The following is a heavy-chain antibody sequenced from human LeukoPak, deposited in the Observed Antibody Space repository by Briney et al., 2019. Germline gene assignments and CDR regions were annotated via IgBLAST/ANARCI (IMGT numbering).Heavy chain of an antibody. CDR1: GGSISSGGYY. CDR2: IYYSGST. J-gene: IGHJ4*02. D-gene: IGHD1-26*01. V-gene: IGHV4-31*03. CDR3: ASRPKLGRPTFDY. Sequence: PSETLSLTCTVSGGSISSGGYYWSWIRQHPGKGLEWIGYIYYSGSTYYNPSLKSRATISVDTSKNQFSLKLSSVTAADTAVYYCASRPKLGRPTFDYWGQGTLVTVSS.